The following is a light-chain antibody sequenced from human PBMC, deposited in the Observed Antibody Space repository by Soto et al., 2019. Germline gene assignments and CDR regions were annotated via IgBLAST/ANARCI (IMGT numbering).Light chain of an antibody. CDR1: QSVSSSY. J-gene: IGKJ3*01. CDR2: GAS. CDR3: QQYGSSPFT. Sequence: EIVLTQSPGTLSLSPGERATLSCRVSQSVSSSYLAWYQQKPGQAPRLLIYGASSRATGIPDRFSGSGSGTDFTLTISRLAPEDFAVYYCQQYGSSPFTFGPGTKVDIK. V-gene: IGKV3-20*01.